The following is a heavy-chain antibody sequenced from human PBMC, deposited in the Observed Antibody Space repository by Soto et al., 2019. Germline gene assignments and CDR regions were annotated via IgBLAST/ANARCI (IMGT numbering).Heavy chain of an antibody. Sequence: SVKVSCKASGGTFSSYAISWVRQAPGQGLEWMGGIIPIFGTANYAQKFQGRVTITADESTSTAYMELSSMRSEDTAVYYCARGGAVEPSGEVVAARYDYWGQGTLVTVSS. V-gene: IGHV1-69*13. CDR2: IIPIFGTA. CDR3: ARGGAVEPSGEVVAARYDY. D-gene: IGHD2-15*01. J-gene: IGHJ4*02. CDR1: GGTFSSYA.